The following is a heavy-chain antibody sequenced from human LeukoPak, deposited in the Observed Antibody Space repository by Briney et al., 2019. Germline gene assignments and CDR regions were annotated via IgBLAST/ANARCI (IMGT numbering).Heavy chain of an antibody. D-gene: IGHD3-10*01. Sequence: GGSLRLSCATSGLIFSNHGMHWARQAPGKGLEWLASIRADGSPNYADSVKGRFTISRDNAKNSLYLQMNSLRAEDTAVYYCARAGFTFSDYFGSFFDHWGQGTLVTVSS. V-gene: IGHV3-30*02. CDR3: ARAGFTFSDYFGSFFDH. CDR1: GLIFSNHG. CDR2: IRADGSPN. J-gene: IGHJ5*02.